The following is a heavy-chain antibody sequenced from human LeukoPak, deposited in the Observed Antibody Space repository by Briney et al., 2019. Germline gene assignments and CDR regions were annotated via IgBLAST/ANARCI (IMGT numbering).Heavy chain of an antibody. D-gene: IGHD1-26*01. CDR2: ISSSSSYI. CDR3: ASTSGSYYSYYGMAV. V-gene: IGHV3-21*01. J-gene: IGHJ6*02. Sequence: GRTLRLSCTASSITFTTNSMHWVLHAPRNGLELTSSISSSSSYISYAASVKCRFTISRDNAKNSLYLQMNSLRAEDTAVYYCASTSGSYYSYYGMAVWGPGTTVTVSS. CDR1: SITFTTNS.